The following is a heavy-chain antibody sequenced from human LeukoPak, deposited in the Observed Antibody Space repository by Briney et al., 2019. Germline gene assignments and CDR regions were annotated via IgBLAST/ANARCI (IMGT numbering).Heavy chain of an antibody. V-gene: IGHV4-34*01. J-gene: IGHJ4*02. Sequence: SETLSLTCAVYGGSFSGYYWSWIRQPPGKGLEWIGYIYHSGSTYYNPSLKSRVTISVDRSKNQFSLKLSSVTAADTAVYYCARELVGATPYFDYWGQGTLVTVSS. CDR3: ARELVGATPYFDY. D-gene: IGHD1-26*01. CDR2: IYHSGST. CDR1: GGSFSGYY.